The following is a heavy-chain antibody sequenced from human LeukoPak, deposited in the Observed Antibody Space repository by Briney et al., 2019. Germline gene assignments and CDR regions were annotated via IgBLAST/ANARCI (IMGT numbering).Heavy chain of an antibody. CDR3: AKHYMGSYDNRGLDS. Sequence: SETLSLTCTVSGGSISTSTYYWSWIRQPPGKGLEWIGDINQSGRTNYNPSLKSRVTISVDTSKNQFSLKLSSVTAADTAVYYCAKHYMGSYDNRGLDSWGQGTLVTVSS. D-gene: IGHD3-10*01. V-gene: IGHV4-39*01. J-gene: IGHJ4*02. CDR1: GGSISTSTYY. CDR2: INQSGRT.